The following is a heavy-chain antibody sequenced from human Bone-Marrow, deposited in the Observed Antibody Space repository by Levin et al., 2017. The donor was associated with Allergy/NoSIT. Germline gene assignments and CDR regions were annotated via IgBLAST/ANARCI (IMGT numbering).Heavy chain of an antibody. CDR3: ARGDCSSTSCLAY. Sequence: GASVKVSCAASGFTFSNHWMHWVRQVPGKGLVWVSRITSDGRDTKYADSVMGRFTISRDNARNALHLQMNSLRAEDTAVYYCARGDCSSTSCLAYWGQGTLVTVSS. D-gene: IGHD2-2*01. V-gene: IGHV3-74*03. CDR1: GFTFSNHW. J-gene: IGHJ4*02. CDR2: ITSDGRDT.